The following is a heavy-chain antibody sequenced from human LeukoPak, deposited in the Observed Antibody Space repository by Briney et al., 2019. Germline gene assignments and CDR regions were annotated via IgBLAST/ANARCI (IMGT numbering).Heavy chain of an antibody. CDR3: ARVGANYYYYYYMDV. D-gene: IGHD3-16*01. J-gene: IGHJ6*03. CDR1: GGSISSYF. CDR2: IYYSGST. Sequence: ETLSLTCTVSGGSISSYFWSWIRQPPGKGLEWIGYIYYSGSTNYNPSLKSRVTISVDTSKSQFSLKLSSVTAADTAVYYCARVGANYYYYYYMDVWGKGTTVTVSS. V-gene: IGHV4-59*01.